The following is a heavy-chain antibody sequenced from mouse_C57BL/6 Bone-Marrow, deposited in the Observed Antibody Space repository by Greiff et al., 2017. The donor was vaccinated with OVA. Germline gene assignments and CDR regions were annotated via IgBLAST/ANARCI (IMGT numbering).Heavy chain of an antibody. J-gene: IGHJ3*01. V-gene: IGHV1-81*01. D-gene: IGHD1-1*01. CDR1: GYTFTSYG. CDR2: IYPRSGNT. Sequence: QVQLQQSGAELARPGASVKLSCKASGYTFTSYGISWVKQRTGQGLEWIGEIYPRSGNTYYNEKFKGKATLTADKSSSTAYLELRSLTSEDSAVYYCARDCYGGFADWGQGTLVTVSA. CDR3: ARDCYGGFAD.